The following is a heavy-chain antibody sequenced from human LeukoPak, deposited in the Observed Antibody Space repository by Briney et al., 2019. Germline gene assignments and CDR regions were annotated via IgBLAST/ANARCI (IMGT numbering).Heavy chain of an antibody. Sequence: GGSLRLSCAGSGFIFRNYAMSWVRQAPGMGLKWVSAISGSGVGTNYADSVKGRFTISRDNSKNTLYLQMNSLRAEDTAVYYCAKNGRDDHDKYFFDFWGQGTQVTVSS. CDR2: ISGSGVGT. D-gene: IGHD3-9*01. J-gene: IGHJ4*02. CDR1: GFIFRNYA. CDR3: AKNGRDDHDKYFFDF. V-gene: IGHV3-23*01.